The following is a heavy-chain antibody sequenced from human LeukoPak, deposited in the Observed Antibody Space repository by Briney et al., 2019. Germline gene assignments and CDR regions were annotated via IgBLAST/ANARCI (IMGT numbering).Heavy chain of an antibody. V-gene: IGHV3-30-3*01. D-gene: IGHD3-22*01. CDR1: GFTFSSYA. Sequence: PGGSLRLSCAASGFTFSSYAMHWVRQAPGKGLEWVAVISYDGSNKYYADSVKGRFTISRDNSKNTLYLQMNSLRAEDTAVYYCARANYYDSSGYYYYFDYWGQGTLVTVSS. CDR2: ISYDGSNK. CDR3: ARANYYDSSGYYYYFDY. J-gene: IGHJ4*02.